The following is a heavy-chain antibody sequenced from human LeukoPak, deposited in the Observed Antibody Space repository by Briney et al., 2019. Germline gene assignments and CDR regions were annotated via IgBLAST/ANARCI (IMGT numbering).Heavy chain of an antibody. Sequence: RAGGSLRLSCAASGFTFSSYIMNWVRQAPGKGLEWVSSISSSSSYIYYADSVKGRFTISRDNAKNSLYLQMNSLRAEDTAVYYCARIAAAGPDYWGQGTLVTVSS. V-gene: IGHV3-21*01. CDR2: ISSSSSYI. CDR3: ARIAAAGPDY. D-gene: IGHD6-13*01. CDR1: GFTFSSYI. J-gene: IGHJ4*02.